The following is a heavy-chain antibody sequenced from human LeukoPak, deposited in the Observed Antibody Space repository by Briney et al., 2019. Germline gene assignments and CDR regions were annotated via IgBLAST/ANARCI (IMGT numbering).Heavy chain of an antibody. CDR1: GFTFSSYS. D-gene: IGHD3-10*01. CDR3: ARASMVNWYFDL. CDR2: ISSSSTI. V-gene: IGHV3-48*01. J-gene: IGHJ2*01. Sequence: GGSLRLSCAASGFTFSSYSMNWVRQAPGKGLEWVSYISSSSTISYADSVKGRFTISRDISKNTLYLQMNSLRAEDTAVYFCARASMVNWYFDLGGRGTLVTVSS.